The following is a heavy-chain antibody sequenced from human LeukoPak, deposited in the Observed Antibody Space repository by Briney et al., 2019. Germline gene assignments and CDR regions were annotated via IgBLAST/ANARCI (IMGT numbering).Heavy chain of an antibody. J-gene: IGHJ6*02. D-gene: IGHD1-7*01. CDR3: ACRELMDV. Sequence: SETLSLTCAVYGGSFSDYCWRWIRQSPGRGLEWIGEINHSGSANYNPSLESRVTISIDTSKNQFSLKLSSVTAADTAVYYCACRELMDVWGQGTTVTVSS. CDR1: GGSFSDYC. CDR2: INHSGSA. V-gene: IGHV4-34*01.